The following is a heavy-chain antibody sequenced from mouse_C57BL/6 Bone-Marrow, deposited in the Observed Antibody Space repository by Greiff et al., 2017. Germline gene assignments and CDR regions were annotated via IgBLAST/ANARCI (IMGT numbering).Heavy chain of an antibody. J-gene: IGHJ3*01. V-gene: IGHV5-4*03. CDR3: ARGGYGYPSWFAY. Sequence: EVKLVESGGGLVKPGGSLKLSCAASGFTFSSYAMSWVRQTPEKRLEWVATISDGGSYTYYPDNVKGRFTISRDTAKNNLYLQMSHLKSEDTAMYYCARGGYGYPSWFAYWCQGTLVTVSA. CDR1: GFTFSSYA. D-gene: IGHD2-2*01. CDR2: ISDGGSYT.